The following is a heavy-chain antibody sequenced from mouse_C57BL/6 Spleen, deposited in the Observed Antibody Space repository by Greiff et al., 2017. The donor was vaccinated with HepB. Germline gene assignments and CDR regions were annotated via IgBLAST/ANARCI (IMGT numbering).Heavy chain of an antibody. CDR1: GYTFTSYG. V-gene: IGHV1-81*01. D-gene: IGHD1-1*02. Sequence: VQLQQSGAELARPGASVKLSCKASGYTFTSYGISWVKQRTGQGLEWIGEIYPRSGNTYYNEKFKGKATLTADKSSSTAYMELRSLTSEDSAVYFCARPATDDGSDLYAMDYWGQGTSVTVSS. CDR3: ARPATDDGSDLYAMDY. CDR2: IYPRSGNT. J-gene: IGHJ4*01.